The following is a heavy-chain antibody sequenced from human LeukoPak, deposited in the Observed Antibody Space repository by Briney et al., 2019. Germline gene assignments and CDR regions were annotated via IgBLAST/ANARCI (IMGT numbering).Heavy chain of an antibody. Sequence: ASVKVSCKASGYTFTSYGISWVRQAPGQGLEWMGWISAYNGNTYYAQKLQGRVTMTTDTSTSTAYMELRSLRSDDTAVYYCARDRLTIFGVVIGWFDPWGQGTLVTVSS. CDR2: ISAYNGNT. D-gene: IGHD3-3*01. V-gene: IGHV1-18*01. CDR1: GYTFTSYG. J-gene: IGHJ5*02. CDR3: ARDRLTIFGVVIGWFDP.